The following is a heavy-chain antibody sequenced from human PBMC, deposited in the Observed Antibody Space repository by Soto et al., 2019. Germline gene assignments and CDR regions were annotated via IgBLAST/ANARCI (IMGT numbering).Heavy chain of an antibody. J-gene: IGHJ4*02. D-gene: IGHD4-17*01. V-gene: IGHV3-23*01. Sequence: GSLRLSCAASGFTFSSFAMKWVRQAPGKGLEWVSVIGSGGDGIHYADSVKGRFTISRDDSKHTVTLQMNGLRVEDTAVYYCATYGQHLMDSWGQGTLVTVSS. CDR3: ATYGQHLMDS. CDR2: IGSGGDGI. CDR1: GFTFSSFA.